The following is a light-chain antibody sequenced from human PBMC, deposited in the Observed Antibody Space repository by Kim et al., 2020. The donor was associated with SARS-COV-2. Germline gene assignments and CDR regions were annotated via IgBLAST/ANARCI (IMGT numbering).Light chain of an antibody. V-gene: IGKV3-11*01. CDR1: HNINTD. CDR2: DAS. Sequence: EIVLTQSPGTLSLSPGERATLSCRASHNINTDLGWYQQKPGQTPRLFIYDASNRAPGIPARISGSGSGTDFTLTFSSLEPEDSAVYYCQPRNKWPRTFGQGTKMGIK. CDR3: QPRNKWPRT. J-gene: IGKJ1*01.